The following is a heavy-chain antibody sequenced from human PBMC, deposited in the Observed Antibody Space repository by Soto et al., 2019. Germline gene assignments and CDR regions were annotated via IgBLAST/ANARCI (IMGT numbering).Heavy chain of an antibody. V-gene: IGHV4-39*01. J-gene: IGHJ4*02. CDR3: ATTVTTILYFDY. Sequence: SETLSLTCTVSDGSISSSSYYWGWVRQPPGKGLEWIGGIYYRGSTYYNPSLKSRVTVSGDTSKNQFSLKLSSVTAADTAVYYCATTVTTILYFDYWGQGILVTVSS. CDR1: DGSISSSSYY. D-gene: IGHD4-17*01. CDR2: IYYRGST.